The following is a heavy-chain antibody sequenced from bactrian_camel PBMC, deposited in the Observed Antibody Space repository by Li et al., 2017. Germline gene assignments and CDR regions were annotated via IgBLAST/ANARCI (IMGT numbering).Heavy chain of an antibody. CDR1: GFNFAQYV. D-gene: IGHD6*01. CDR2: IGKTGMMR. J-gene: IGHJ4*01. Sequence: VQLVESGGGLVQPGGSLTPSCAASGFNFAQYVMTWLRQAPGKGLEWVSVIGKTGMMRDYAASVKGRFTISQDSARNTVYLQMNNLQPEDTATYYCAEGRGSRGEHCYSLNYWGQETQVTVS. CDR3: AEGRGSRGEHCYSLNY. V-gene: IGHV3-1*01.